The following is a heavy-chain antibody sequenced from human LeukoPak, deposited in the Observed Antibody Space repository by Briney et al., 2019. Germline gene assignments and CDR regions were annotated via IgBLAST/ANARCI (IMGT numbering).Heavy chain of an antibody. D-gene: IGHD3-9*01. CDR1: GGSISSGDYY. CDR2: IYYSGST. J-gene: IGHJ4*02. V-gene: IGHV4-30-4*01. Sequence: SETLSLTCTVSGGSISSGDYYWSWIRQPPGKGLEWIGYIYYSGSTYYNPSLKSRVTISVDTSKNQFSLKLSSVTAADTAVYYCASSPWLRYFDWLFNWGQGTLVTVSS. CDR3: ASSPWLRYFDWLFN.